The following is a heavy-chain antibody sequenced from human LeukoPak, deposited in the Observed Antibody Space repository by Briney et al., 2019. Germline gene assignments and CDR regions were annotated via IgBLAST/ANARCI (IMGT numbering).Heavy chain of an antibody. CDR3: ARGLEAVAGTSY. CDR1: GYTFTGYY. CDR2: INPNSGGT. Sequence: ASVKVSCKASGYTFTGYYMHWVRQAPGQGLEWMGWINPNSGGTNYAQKFQGRVTTTRDTSISTAYMELSRLRSDDTAVYYCARGLEAVAGTSYWGQGTLVTVSS. V-gene: IGHV1-2*02. J-gene: IGHJ4*02. D-gene: IGHD6-19*01.